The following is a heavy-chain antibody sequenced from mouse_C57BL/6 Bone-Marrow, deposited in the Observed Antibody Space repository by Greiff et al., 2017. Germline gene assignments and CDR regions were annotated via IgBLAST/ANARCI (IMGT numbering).Heavy chain of an antibody. CDR2: IYPGDGDT. CDR1: GYAFSSSW. Sequence: QVQLKQSGPELVKPGASVKISCKASGYAFSSSWMNWVKQRPGTGLEWIGRIYPGDGDTNYNGKFKGKATLTADKSSSTAYMQLSSLTSEDSAVYFCATNYYGSSYQYYFDYWGQGTTLTVSS. V-gene: IGHV1-82*01. D-gene: IGHD1-1*01. CDR3: ATNYYGSSYQYYFDY. J-gene: IGHJ2*01.